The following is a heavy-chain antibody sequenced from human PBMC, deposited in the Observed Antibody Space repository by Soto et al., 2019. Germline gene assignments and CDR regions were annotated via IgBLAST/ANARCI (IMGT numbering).Heavy chain of an antibody. J-gene: IGHJ4*02. CDR2: IYYSGST. V-gene: IGHV4-59*01. CDR3: ARGTTGTTVGY. CDR1: VGSISSYY. D-gene: IGHD1-1*01. Sequence: SETLSLTCTVSVGSISSYYWSWIRQPPGKGLEWIGYIYYSGSTNYNPSLKSRVTISVDTSKNQFSLKLSSVTAADTAVYYCARGTTGTTVGYWGQGTLVTVSS.